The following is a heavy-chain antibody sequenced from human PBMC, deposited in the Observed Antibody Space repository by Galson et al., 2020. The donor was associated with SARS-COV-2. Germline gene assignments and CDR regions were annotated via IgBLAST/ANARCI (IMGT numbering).Heavy chain of an antibody. Sequence: SETLSLTCAVYGGSFSGYYWSWIRQPPGKGLEWIGEINHSGSTNYNPSLKSRVTISVDTSKNQFSLKLSSVTAADTAVYYCARASYGDQLLPTEWFKGNWFDPWGQGTLVTVSS. J-gene: IGHJ5*02. CDR2: INHSGST. D-gene: IGHD2-2*01. V-gene: IGHV4-34*01. CDR3: ARASYGDQLLPTEWFKGNWFDP. CDR1: GGSFSGYY.